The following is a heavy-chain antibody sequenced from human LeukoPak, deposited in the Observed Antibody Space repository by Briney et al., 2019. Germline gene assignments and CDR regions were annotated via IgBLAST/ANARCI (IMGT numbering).Heavy chain of an antibody. CDR2: ISYDGSNK. CDR1: GFTFSGYG. Sequence: GGSLRLSCAASGFTFSGYGMHWVRQAPGKGLEWVEVISYDGSNKYYADSVKGRFTISRDNSKNTLYLQMNSLRAEDTAVYYCAKGHTTVTTLWYWGQGTLVTVSS. J-gene: IGHJ4*02. D-gene: IGHD4-17*01. CDR3: AKGHTTVTTLWY. V-gene: IGHV3-30*18.